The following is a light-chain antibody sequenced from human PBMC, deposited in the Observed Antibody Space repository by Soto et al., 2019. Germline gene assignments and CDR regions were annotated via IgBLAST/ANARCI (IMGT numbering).Light chain of an antibody. CDR2: AAS. Sequence: DTQLTQSPSFLSASVGDRVTITCRASQDVSRSLGWYQQKPGKAPKLLISAASTLHSGVPSRFSGSGSGTDFTLTISRLPPEDFATYYCQQLWTYPLTFGGGTKVEI. J-gene: IGKJ4*01. V-gene: IGKV1-9*01. CDR1: QDVSRS. CDR3: QQLWTYPLT.